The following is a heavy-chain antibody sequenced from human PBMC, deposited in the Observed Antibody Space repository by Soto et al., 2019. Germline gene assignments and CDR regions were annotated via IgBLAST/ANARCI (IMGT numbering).Heavy chain of an antibody. V-gene: IGHV4-34*01. Sequence: SETLSLTCAVYGESFSGYYWSWIRQPPGKGLEWIGEINHSGSTNYNPSIKSRVTISVDTSKNQFSLKLSSVTAADTAVYYCARSILWFGELTYYMDVWGKGTTVTVSS. CDR3: ARSILWFGELTYYMDV. D-gene: IGHD3-10*01. CDR2: INHSGST. CDR1: GESFSGYY. J-gene: IGHJ6*03.